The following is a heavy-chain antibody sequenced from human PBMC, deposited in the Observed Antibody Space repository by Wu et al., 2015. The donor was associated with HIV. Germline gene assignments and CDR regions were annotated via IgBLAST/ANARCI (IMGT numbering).Heavy chain of an antibody. Sequence: QDQLVQSGAEVKKSGSSVRVSCKATGGAVSSSAITWVRQAPGQGLEWVGRVIPMLNTTQYAREWQDRVTITADESTDTVYLELMSLRSDDTAVYYCARGGRSRWLQTEDAFDIWAKGQWSPSLQ. CDR3: ARGGRSRWLQTEDAFDI. V-gene: IGHV1-69*13. J-gene: IGHJ3*02. CDR1: GGAVSSSA. D-gene: IGHD5-24*01. CDR2: VIPMLNTT.